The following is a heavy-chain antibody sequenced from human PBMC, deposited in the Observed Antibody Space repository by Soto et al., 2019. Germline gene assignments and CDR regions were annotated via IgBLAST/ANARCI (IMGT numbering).Heavy chain of an antibody. J-gene: IGHJ4*02. Sequence: ASVKVSCKAFGYTFTSYDIYWVRQATGQGLEWMGWMNPNTGNSAYAQEFQGRVTVTSDTSINTVHMELSSLRSEDTAVYYCARRAETNGWNGFGADKYYFDFWGQGTLVTVSS. CDR1: GYTFTSYD. CDR2: MNPNTGNS. V-gene: IGHV1-8*01. CDR3: ARRAETNGWNGFGADKYYFDF. D-gene: IGHD1-1*01.